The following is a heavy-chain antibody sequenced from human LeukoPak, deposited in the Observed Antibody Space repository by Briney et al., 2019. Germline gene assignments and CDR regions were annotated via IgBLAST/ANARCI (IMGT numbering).Heavy chain of an antibody. Sequence: GASVKVSCKASGYTFTGYYMHWVRQAPGQGLEWMGWINPNSGGTNYAQKFQGRVTMTRDTSISTAYMELSRLRSDDTAVYYCAREEIVVVGLGPDIWGQGTVVTVSS. D-gene: IGHD2-15*01. V-gene: IGHV1-2*02. CDR1: GYTFTGYY. J-gene: IGHJ3*02. CDR3: AREEIVVVGLGPDI. CDR2: INPNSGGT.